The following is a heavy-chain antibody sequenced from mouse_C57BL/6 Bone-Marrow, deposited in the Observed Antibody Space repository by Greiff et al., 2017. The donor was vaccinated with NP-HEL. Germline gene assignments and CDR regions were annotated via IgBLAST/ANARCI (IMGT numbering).Heavy chain of an antibody. Sequence: EVQLQQSGPVLVKPGASVKMSCTASGYTFTDYYMNWVKQSPGKSLEWIGVINPYNGGTSYNQKFKGKATLTVDKSSSTAYMELNSLTSEDSAVYYCARGYSNYVAWFAYWGQGTLVTVSA. V-gene: IGHV1-19*01. CDR1: GYTFTDYY. J-gene: IGHJ3*01. CDR3: ARGYSNYVAWFAY. D-gene: IGHD2-5*01. CDR2: INPYNGGT.